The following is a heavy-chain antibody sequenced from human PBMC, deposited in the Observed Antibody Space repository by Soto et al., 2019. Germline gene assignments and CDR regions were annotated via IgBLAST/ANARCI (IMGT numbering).Heavy chain of an antibody. CDR2: IYYSGST. D-gene: IGHD2-21*02. CDR1: GGSISSGDYY. J-gene: IGHJ4*02. Sequence: SETLSLTCTVSGGSISSGDYYWSWIRQPPGKGLEWIGYIYYSGSTYYNPSLKSRVTISVDTSKNQFSLKLSSVTAADTAVYYCARVQIPFHCGGDCYPGYYFDYWGQGTLVTVSS. V-gene: IGHV4-30-4*01. CDR3: ARVQIPFHCGGDCYPGYYFDY.